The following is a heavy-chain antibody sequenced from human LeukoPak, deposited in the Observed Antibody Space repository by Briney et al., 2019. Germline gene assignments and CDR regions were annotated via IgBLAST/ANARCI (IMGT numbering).Heavy chain of an antibody. CDR3: AKNNGWFHLAQ. D-gene: IGHD6-19*01. J-gene: IGHJ4*02. CDR1: GFNFRDHW. CDR2: IKNDGSES. Sequence: GGSLRLSCAVSGFNFRDHWMDWVRQAPGKGLEWVGHIKNDGSESYYVDSLKGRFSISRDNTNNALYLQMNSLRVEDTAVYYCAKNNGWFHLAQWGQGTLVTVSS. V-gene: IGHV3-7*03.